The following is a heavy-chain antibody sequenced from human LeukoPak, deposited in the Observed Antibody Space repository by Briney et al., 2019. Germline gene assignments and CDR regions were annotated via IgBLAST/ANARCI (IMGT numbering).Heavy chain of an antibody. D-gene: IGHD2-2*01. CDR1: GYTFTGYY. CDR3: ARANALYCSSTSCLFDY. J-gene: IGHJ4*02. CDR2: INPNSGGT. V-gene: IGHV1-2*02. Sequence: ASVKVSCTASGYTFTGYYMHWVRQAPGQGLEWMAWINPNSGGTYYAQNFHDRITMTRDTSISTAYMELSRLRSDDTAIYYCARANALYCSSTSCLFDYWGQGTLVTVSS.